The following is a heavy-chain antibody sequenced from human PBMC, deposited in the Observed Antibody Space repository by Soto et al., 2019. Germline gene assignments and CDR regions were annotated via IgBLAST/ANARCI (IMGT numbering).Heavy chain of an antibody. J-gene: IGHJ1*01. V-gene: IGHV4-59*01. CDR2: IYYSGST. Sequence: SETLSLTCTVSGGSISSYYWSWIRQPPGKGLEWIGYIYYSGSTNYNPSLKSRGTISVDTSKNQFSLKLSSVPAADTAVYYCARRSYGGNAGYFQNWGQGTLVTVSS. D-gene: IGHD4-17*01. CDR3: ARRSYGGNAGYFQN. CDR1: GGSISSYY.